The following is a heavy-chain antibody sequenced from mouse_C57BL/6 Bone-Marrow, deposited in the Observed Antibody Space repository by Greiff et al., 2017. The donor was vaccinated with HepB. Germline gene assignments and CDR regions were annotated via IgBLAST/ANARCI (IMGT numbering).Heavy chain of an antibody. V-gene: IGHV1-54*01. CDR1: GYAFTNYL. Sequence: QVQLQQSGAELVRPGTSVKVSCKASGYAFTNYLIEWVKQRPGQGLEWIGVINPGSGGTNYNEKFKGKATLTADKSSSTAYMQLSSLTSEDSAVYFCARRGGYYDGWYFDVWGTGTTVTVSS. CDR2: INPGSGGT. D-gene: IGHD2-3*01. J-gene: IGHJ1*03. CDR3: ARRGGYYDGWYFDV.